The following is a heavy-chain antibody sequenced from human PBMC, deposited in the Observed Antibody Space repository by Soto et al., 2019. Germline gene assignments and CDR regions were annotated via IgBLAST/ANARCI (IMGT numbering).Heavy chain of an antibody. CDR1: ENSCANQW. D-gene: IGHD1-1*01. J-gene: IGHJ5*02. V-gene: IGHV5-51*01. CDR2: ISPDTSRT. CDR3: TKRLNDLSKPSPWLDH. Sequence: XESLKVSCQSSENSCANQWIGWVLQMPGKGLEWVGIISPDTSRTLYSPSLQGQVTISVDKSISTVYLQWNSLKASDTAMYYCTKRLNDLSKPSPWLDHSRQGTLVTVSS.